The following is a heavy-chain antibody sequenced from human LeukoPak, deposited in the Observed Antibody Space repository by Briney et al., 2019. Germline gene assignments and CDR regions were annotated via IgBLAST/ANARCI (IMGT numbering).Heavy chain of an antibody. Sequence: TSETLSLTCTVSGGSISSSGYYWGWIRQPPGKGLEWIGSIYYSGSTYYNPSLKSRVTISVDTSKNQFSLKLSSVTAADTAVYYCASMYNWKDVYWGQGTLVTVSS. CDR2: IYYSGST. J-gene: IGHJ4*02. V-gene: IGHV4-39*01. CDR1: GGSISSSGYY. CDR3: ASMYNWKDVY. D-gene: IGHD1-20*01.